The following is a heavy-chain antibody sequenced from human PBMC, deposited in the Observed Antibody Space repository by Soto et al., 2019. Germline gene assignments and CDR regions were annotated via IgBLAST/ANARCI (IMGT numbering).Heavy chain of an antibody. CDR1: GGSISSSSYY. Sequence: ETLSLTCTVSGGSISSSSYYWGWIRQPPGKGLEWIGSIYYSGNTYYTPSLKSRVTISVDTSKNQFSLKLSSVTAADTAVYYCAREGGRYCTGGSCQVDYWGQGTLVTVSS. CDR2: IYYSGNT. J-gene: IGHJ4*02. CDR3: AREGGRYCTGGSCQVDY. D-gene: IGHD2-15*01. V-gene: IGHV4-39*02.